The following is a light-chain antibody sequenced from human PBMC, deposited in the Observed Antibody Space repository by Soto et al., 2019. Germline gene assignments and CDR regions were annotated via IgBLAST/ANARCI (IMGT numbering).Light chain of an antibody. CDR3: CSYASGGTWV. V-gene: IGLV2-23*01. J-gene: IGLJ3*02. CDR1: SDDVGSYNL. Sequence: QSALTQPASVSGSPGQSITVSCTGTSDDVGSYNLVSWYQHHPGKAPKIIIYEGIKRPSGVSSRFSGSTSGNTAYLTISGLQAEDEADYYCCSYASGGTWVFGGGTKVTVL. CDR2: EGI.